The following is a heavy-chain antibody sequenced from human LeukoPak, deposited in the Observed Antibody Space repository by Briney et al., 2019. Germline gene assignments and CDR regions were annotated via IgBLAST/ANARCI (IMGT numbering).Heavy chain of an antibody. V-gene: IGHV2-5*02. CDR3: AHRPIALRPGGFDY. CDR2: IYWDDDK. D-gene: IGHD6-6*01. J-gene: IGHJ4*02. Sequence: SGPTLVRPTQTLTLTCTFSGFSLGTSEVGVGWIRQPPGQALEWLAIIYWDDDKRYNPSLKGRLTITKDTSNNQVVLTMTAMDPLDTGTYFCAHRPIALRPGGFDYWGQGTLVTVSS. CDR1: GFSLGTSEVG.